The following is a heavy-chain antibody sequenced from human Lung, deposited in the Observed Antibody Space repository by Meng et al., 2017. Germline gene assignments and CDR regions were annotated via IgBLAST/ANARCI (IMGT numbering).Heavy chain of an antibody. CDR2: INHGGST. CDR1: GGSISGSY. CDR3: ARERHSTIIRGVIDF. D-gene: IGHD3-10*01. V-gene: IGHV4-34*01. Sequence: QVQIPRWRSGLLRPPDNLSLTCAVYGGSISGSYWSWIRQSPAKGLEWIGKINHGGSTNYNPSLESRVTISVDTPKNQFSLRLTSMTVADTAVYYCARERHSTIIRGVIDFWGQGALVTVSS. J-gene: IGHJ4*02.